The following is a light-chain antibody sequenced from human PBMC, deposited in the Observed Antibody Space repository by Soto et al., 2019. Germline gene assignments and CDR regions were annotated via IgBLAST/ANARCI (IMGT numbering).Light chain of an antibody. CDR2: GNS. V-gene: IGLV1-40*01. Sequence: QSVLTQPPSVSGAPGQRVTISCTGSSSNIGAGYDVHWYQQLPGTAPKLLIYGNSNRPSGVPDRFSGSKSGTSASLAITGLQAEDEADYYSLSYDSSLSGVFGSGTKVTVL. CDR1: SSNIGAGYD. J-gene: IGLJ1*01. CDR3: LSYDSSLSGV.